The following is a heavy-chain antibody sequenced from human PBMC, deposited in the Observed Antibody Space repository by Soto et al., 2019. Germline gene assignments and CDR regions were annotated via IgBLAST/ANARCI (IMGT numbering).Heavy chain of an antibody. D-gene: IGHD6-19*01. Sequence: GASVKVSCKASGFTFTSSAVQWVRQARGQRLEWIGWIVVGSGNTNYAQKFQERVTITRDMSTSTAYMELSSLRSEDTAVYYCAADHSTPGYRSGWLHNWFDPWGQGTLVTVSS. J-gene: IGHJ5*02. CDR1: GFTFTSSA. CDR3: AADHSTPGYRSGWLHNWFDP. CDR2: IVVGSGNT. V-gene: IGHV1-58*01.